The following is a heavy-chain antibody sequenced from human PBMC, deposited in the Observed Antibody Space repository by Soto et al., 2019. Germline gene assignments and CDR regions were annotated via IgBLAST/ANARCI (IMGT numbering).Heavy chain of an antibody. CDR2: INTYNGAT. J-gene: IGHJ4*02. CDR1: GYSLTSYG. Sequence: QIQLVQSGAEVKKPGASVKVSCKVSGYSLTSYGISWVRQATGQGLEWMGWINTYNGATNYAQNLQGRVTMTTDKSTSTAYMELRSRRSDDTAVYFCSRYCSGGSCPKGVPDYWGQGTLVTVSS. CDR3: SRYCSGGSCPKGVPDY. V-gene: IGHV1-18*01. D-gene: IGHD2-15*01.